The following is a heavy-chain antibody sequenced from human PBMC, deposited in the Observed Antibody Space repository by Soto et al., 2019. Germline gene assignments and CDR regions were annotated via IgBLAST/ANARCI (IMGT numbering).Heavy chain of an antibody. Sequence: GASVKVSCKASGGTFSTYAITWVRQAPGQGLEWMGGIIPMFGTANYAQKFRGRVTVTADESTSTAHMELSSLRPEDTAVYYCARGWETVGTTTPFAYWGQGTLVTVSS. CDR1: GGTFSTYA. V-gene: IGHV1-69*13. CDR2: IIPMFGTA. J-gene: IGHJ4*02. D-gene: IGHD1-26*01. CDR3: ARGWETVGTTTPFAY.